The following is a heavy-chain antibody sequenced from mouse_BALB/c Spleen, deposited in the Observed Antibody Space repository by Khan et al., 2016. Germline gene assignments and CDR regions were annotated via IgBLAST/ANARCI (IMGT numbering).Heavy chain of an antibody. Sequence: QIQLVQSGPELKRPGKTVKISCKASGYTFTNYGINWVKQAPGKGLKWMGWINTYSGESTYADDFKGRFAFSLETSANTAYLQLNNLKTEDTATSFCATYLDYYASSTYLDIGGAGTTVTVSA. D-gene: IGHD1-1*01. J-gene: IGHJ1*01. CDR3: ATYLDYYASSTYLDI. V-gene: IGHV9-3-1*01. CDR1: GYTFTNYG. CDR2: INTYSGES.